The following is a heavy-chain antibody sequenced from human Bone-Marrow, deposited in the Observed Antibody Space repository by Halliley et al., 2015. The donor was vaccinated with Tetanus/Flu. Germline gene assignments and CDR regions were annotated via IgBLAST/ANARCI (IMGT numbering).Heavy chain of an antibody. J-gene: IGHJ6*02. Sequence: STISDSGGSTYYADSVKGRFTISRDTSRNTLSLQMNSLRVEDTAVYYCVKGYSSGGYYYYGMDVWGQGTTVTVSS. D-gene: IGHD6-25*01. CDR2: ISDSGGST. CDR3: VKGYSSGGYYYYGMDV. V-gene: IGHV3-23*01.